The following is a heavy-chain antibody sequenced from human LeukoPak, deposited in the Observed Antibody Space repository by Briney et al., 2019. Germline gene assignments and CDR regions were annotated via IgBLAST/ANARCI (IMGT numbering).Heavy chain of an antibody. CDR2: IYPGDSDT. V-gene: IGHV5-51*01. CDR1: GYSFTSYW. CDR3: ARRVAAAGTPFDY. D-gene: IGHD6-13*01. J-gene: IGHJ4*02. Sequence: GESLKISCKGSGYSFTSYWIGWVRPMPGKGLEWMGIIYPGDSDTRYSPSFQGQVTISADKSISTAYLQWSSLKASDTAMYYCARRVAAAGTPFDYWGQGTLVTVSS.